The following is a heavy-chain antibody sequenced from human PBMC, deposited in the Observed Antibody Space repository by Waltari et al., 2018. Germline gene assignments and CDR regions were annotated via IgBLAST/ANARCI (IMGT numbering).Heavy chain of an antibody. V-gene: IGHV1-2*06. J-gene: IGHJ3*02. CDR3: ARESLESGTSFDI. CDR1: GYTFTDYY. D-gene: IGHD6-13*01. CDR2: INTYSGAT. Sequence: QVHLVQSGAEVKKPGASVKVSCKASGYTFTDYYVHWMRQAPGQGREWMGLINTYSGATKYVQKLQGRVTMTRDTSITTAHMELSRVTSDDTAVYYCARESLESGTSFDIWGQGTLVTVSP.